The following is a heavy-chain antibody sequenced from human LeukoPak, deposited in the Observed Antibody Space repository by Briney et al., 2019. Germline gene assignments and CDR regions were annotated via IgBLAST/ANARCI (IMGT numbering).Heavy chain of an antibody. D-gene: IGHD6-19*01. CDR1: RFTFSNYN. V-gene: IGHV3-48*01. CDR3: AREPTYTNSWYTSCDY. J-gene: IGHJ4*02. CDR2: ITGSSSTI. Sequence: GGSLRLSCAASRFTFSNYNMHWVRQAPGKGPEWISYITGSSSTIYYADSVKGRFTISRDNAKSSLYLQMSSLRAEDTGVYYCAREPTYTNSWYTSCDYWGQGTLVTVSS.